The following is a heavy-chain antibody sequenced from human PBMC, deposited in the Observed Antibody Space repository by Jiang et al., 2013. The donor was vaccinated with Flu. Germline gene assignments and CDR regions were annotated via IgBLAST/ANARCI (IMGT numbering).Heavy chain of an antibody. Sequence: QLVESGGGLVQPGGSLRLSCAASGFIFSNYWMSWVRQAPGKGLEWVATIKQDGSEKYYVDSVRGRFTISRDSAKNSLFLQMNSLRAEDTAVYYCARGGDFWSGYSTFDYWGQGTLVTVSS. D-gene: IGHD3-3*01. CDR1: GFIFSNYW. CDR3: ARGGDFWSGYSTFDY. J-gene: IGHJ4*02. V-gene: IGHV3-7*01. CDR2: IKQDGSEK.